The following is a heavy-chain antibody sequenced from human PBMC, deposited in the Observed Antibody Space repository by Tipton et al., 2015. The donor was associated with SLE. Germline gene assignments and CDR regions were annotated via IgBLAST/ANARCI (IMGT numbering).Heavy chain of an antibody. D-gene: IGHD1-7*01. V-gene: IGHV3-74*01. Sequence: SLRLSCVASGFNFGAYWMHWVRQAPGKGLVWISRTNQDGAIRSYEDSVRGRFTISRDNSRNTLYLQINSLGADDTAVYFCARRGPGSTGYYYMDVWGKGTTVTVSS. J-gene: IGHJ6*03. CDR1: GFNFGAYW. CDR2: TNQDGAIR. CDR3: ARRGPGSTGYYYMDV.